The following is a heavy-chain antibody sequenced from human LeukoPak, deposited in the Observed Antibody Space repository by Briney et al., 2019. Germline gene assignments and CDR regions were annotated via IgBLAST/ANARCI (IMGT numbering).Heavy chain of an antibody. CDR3: ARGSARLVRDSYVPYYGMDV. CDR1: GFTVSSNY. CDR2: IYSGGST. Sequence: PGGSLRLSCAASGFTVSSNYMSWVRQAPGKGLEWVSVIYSGGSTYYADSVKGRFTISRDNSKNTLYLQMNSLRAEDTAVYYCARGSARLVRDSYVPYYGMDVWGQGTTVTVSS. D-gene: IGHD5-18*01. V-gene: IGHV3-53*01. J-gene: IGHJ6*02.